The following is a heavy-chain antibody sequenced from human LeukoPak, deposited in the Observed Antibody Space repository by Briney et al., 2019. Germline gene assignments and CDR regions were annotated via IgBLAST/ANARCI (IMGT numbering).Heavy chain of an antibody. D-gene: IGHD3-22*01. J-gene: IGHJ4*02. CDR3: ARGHATYYYDSSGYYDY. CDR2: ISRSGATI. V-gene: IGHV3-48*03. CDR1: GFTFSSYE. Sequence: GGSLRLSCAASGFTFSSYEMNWVRQAPGKGLEWVSFISRSGATIYYADSVKGRFTISRDNAKNSLYLQMNSLRAEDTAVYYCARGHATYYYDSSGYYDYWGQGTLVTVSS.